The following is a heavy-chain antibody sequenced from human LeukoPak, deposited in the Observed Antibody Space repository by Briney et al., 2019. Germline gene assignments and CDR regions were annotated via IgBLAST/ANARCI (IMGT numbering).Heavy chain of an antibody. D-gene: IGHD6-19*01. J-gene: IGHJ4*02. Sequence: SETLSLTCAVYGGSFSGYYWSWIRQPPGKGLEWIGEINHSGSTYYNPSLKSRVTISVDTSKNQFSLKLSSVTAADTAVYYCARARGIAVAGIGGYFDYWGQGTLVTVSS. CDR1: GGSFSGYY. CDR3: ARARGIAVAGIGGYFDY. CDR2: INHSGST. V-gene: IGHV4-34*01.